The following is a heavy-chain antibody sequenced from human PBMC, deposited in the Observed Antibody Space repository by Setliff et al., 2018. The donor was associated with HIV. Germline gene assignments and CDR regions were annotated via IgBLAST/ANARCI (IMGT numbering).Heavy chain of an antibody. CDR2: INHSGRT. CDR3: AKDTVYGSGTFDI. J-gene: IGHJ3*02. CDR1: GGPLTDHY. D-gene: IGHD3-10*01. Sequence: PSETLSLTCAVHGGPLTDHYWSWVRQSPGKGLEWIGEINHSGRTKYNPSLKSRVTMSVDTSKNQFSLKLTSVTAADTAFYYCAKDTVYGSGTFDIWGQGTMVTVSS. V-gene: IGHV4-34*10.